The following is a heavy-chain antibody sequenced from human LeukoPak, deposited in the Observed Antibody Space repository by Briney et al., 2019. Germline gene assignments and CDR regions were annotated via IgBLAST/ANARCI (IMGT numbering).Heavy chain of an antibody. CDR1: GFTFSSYA. V-gene: IGHV3-23*01. J-gene: IGHJ4*02. CDR3: AKDDYGGKRGPYYFDY. D-gene: IGHD4-23*01. Sequence: PGGSLRLSCAASGFTFSSYAMSWVRQAPGKGLEWVSAISGSGGSRYYADSVKGRFTISRDNSKNTLYLQMNSLRAEDTAVYYCAKDDYGGKRGPYYFDYWGQGTLVTVSS. CDR2: ISGSGGSR.